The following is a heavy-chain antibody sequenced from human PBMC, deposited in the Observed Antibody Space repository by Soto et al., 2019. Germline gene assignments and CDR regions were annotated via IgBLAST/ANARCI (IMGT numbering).Heavy chain of an antibody. CDR1: GYTFTDYF. CDR3: ARVTLKAGNWFDP. CDR2: INPNSRGT. J-gene: IGHJ5*02. V-gene: IGHV1-2*02. Sequence: ASVKVSCKASGYTFTDYFIHWVRQAPGQGFEWMGWINPNSRGTNYAQKFQGRVTMTRDTSNSTAYMELRGLTSDGTAVYYCARVTLKAGNWFDPWGQGTLVTVSS.